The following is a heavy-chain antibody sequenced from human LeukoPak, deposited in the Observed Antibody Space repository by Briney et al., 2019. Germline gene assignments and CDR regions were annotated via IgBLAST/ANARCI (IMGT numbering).Heavy chain of an antibody. CDR3: ARAGLTGSKVAFDV. D-gene: IGHD1-20*01. CDR2: INTDTGNP. V-gene: IGHV7-4-1*02. J-gene: IGHJ3*01. Sequence: ASVKVSCKASGYTFTDYPMNWVRQAPGQGLAWMGWINTDTGNPTYAQGFTGHYVFSLDTSVSTAYLQIISLKAEDTAVYYCARAGLTGSKVAFDVWGQETMVTVSS. CDR1: GYTFTDYP.